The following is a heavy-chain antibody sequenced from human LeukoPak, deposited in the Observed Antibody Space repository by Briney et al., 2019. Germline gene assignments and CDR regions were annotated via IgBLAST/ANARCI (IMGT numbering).Heavy chain of an antibody. CDR3: ASATYYYGSGSYYKGQF. CDR1: GFTFSRYL. Sequence: GGSLRLSCTASGFTFSRYLMHWVRQAPGKGLVGVSRINGDGTITTYADSVKGRFTVSRDNAKNTLYLQMNSLRAEDTAVYYCASATYYYGSGSYYKGQFWGQGTLVAVSS. CDR2: INGDGTIT. V-gene: IGHV3-74*01. J-gene: IGHJ4*02. D-gene: IGHD3-10*01.